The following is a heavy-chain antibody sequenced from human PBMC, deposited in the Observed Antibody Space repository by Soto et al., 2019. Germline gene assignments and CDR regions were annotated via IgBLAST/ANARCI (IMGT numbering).Heavy chain of an antibody. V-gene: IGHV1-18*01. Sequence: QVQLVQSGAEVKKPGASVKVSCKASGYTFTSYGISWVRQAPGQGLEWMGWISAYNGNTNYAQKLQGRVTMTTDTSTSTAYMEPRSLRSDDTAVYDCARDWVIAAVLPPDAFDIRGQGTMVTVSS. J-gene: IGHJ3*02. CDR2: ISAYNGNT. D-gene: IGHD2-21*01. CDR3: ARDWVIAAVLPPDAFDI. CDR1: GYTFTSYG.